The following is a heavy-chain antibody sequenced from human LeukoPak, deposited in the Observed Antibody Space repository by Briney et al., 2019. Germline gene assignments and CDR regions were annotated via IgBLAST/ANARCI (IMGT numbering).Heavy chain of an antibody. CDR3: AGVVGAFGAFDI. D-gene: IGHD1-26*01. J-gene: IGHJ3*02. CDR1: GGSISSGSYY. Sequence: PSQTLSLTCTVSGGSISSGSYYWSWIRQPAGKGLEWIGRIYTSGSTNYNPSLKSRVTISVDTSKNQFSLKLSSVTAADTAVYYCAGVVGAFGAFDIWGQGTMVTVSS. CDR2: IYTSGST. V-gene: IGHV4-61*02.